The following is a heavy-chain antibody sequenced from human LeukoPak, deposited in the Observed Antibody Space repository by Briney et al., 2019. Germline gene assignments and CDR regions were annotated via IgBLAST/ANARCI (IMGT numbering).Heavy chain of an antibody. J-gene: IGHJ4*02. D-gene: IGHD2-2*01. CDR3: AGGVVVPAAINY. V-gene: IGHV3-23*01. CDR2: ISGRGDIT. Sequence: PGGSLRLSRAASGFTFNTYAMGWVRWAPGKGLEWVSSISGRGDITYYADSVKGRFTISRDNSKNTLYLQMNSLRAEDTAVYYCAGGVVVPAAINYWGQGTLVTVSS. CDR1: GFTFNTYA.